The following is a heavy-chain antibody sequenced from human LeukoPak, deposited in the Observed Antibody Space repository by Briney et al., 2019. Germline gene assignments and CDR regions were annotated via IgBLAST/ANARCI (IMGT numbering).Heavy chain of an antibody. V-gene: IGHV4-59*02. CDR2: IFDTGIT. Sequence: SETLSLTCTVSGGSVSGYYWSWIRQPPGKGLEWIGYIFDTGITNYNPSLKSRVTISVDTSNNQFSLRLTSVTAADTAFYYCAGDPNGSGKYDYWGQGPLITVSS. CDR1: GGSVSGYY. J-gene: IGHJ4*02. D-gene: IGHD3-10*01. CDR3: AGDPNGSGKYDY.